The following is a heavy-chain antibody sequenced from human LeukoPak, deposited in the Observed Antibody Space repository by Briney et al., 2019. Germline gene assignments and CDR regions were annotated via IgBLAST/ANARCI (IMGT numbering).Heavy chain of an antibody. V-gene: IGHV3-53*01. CDR3: ASESLTGYYTPY. CDR1: GFTVSSNY. Sequence: GGSLRLSCAASGFTVSSNYMSWVRQAPGKGLEWVSILYSGGSTYYADSGKGRFTISRDNSKNTLYLQMNSLRAEDTAVYYCASESLTGYYTPYWGQGTLVTVSS. D-gene: IGHD3-9*01. CDR2: LYSGGST. J-gene: IGHJ4*02.